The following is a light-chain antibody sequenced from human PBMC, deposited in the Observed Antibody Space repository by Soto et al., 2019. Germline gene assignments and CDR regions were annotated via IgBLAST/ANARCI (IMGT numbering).Light chain of an antibody. J-gene: IGKJ4*01. Sequence: DIQMTQSPSSVSASVGDKVTISCRASEDVKSRLAWYQQTPGKAPNLLIFHASSLQSGVPSRFSGSGSWTDFTLTIISLEPEDFATYYCQQSDYFPVTFGGGTKVE. V-gene: IGKV1-12*01. CDR3: QQSDYFPVT. CDR1: EDVKSR. CDR2: HAS.